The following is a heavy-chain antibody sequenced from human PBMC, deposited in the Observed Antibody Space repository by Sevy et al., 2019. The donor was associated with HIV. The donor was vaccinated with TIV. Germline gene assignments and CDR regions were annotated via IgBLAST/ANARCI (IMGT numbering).Heavy chain of an antibody. CDR2: MSNTGREK. D-gene: IGHD1-26*01. CDR3: AGDRXNSGIYXDGMDV. Sequence: GGSLRLSCAASGFTFSNYAMHWVRQAPGKGLEWVALMSNTGREKYYADSVKGRFTISRDNSKNTLYLQMNSLTGEDTAVXYCAGDRXNSGIYXDGMDVWGQGTTVTVSS. J-gene: IGHJ6*02. CDR1: GFTFSNYA. V-gene: IGHV3-30*04.